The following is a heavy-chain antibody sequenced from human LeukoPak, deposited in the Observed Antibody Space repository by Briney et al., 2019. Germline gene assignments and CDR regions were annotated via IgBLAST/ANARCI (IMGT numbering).Heavy chain of an antibody. CDR3: AKDQMGHIAAVDY. CDR1: GFTFSSYG. J-gene: IGHJ4*02. Sequence: GGSLRLSCAASGFTFSSYGMHWVRQAPGKGLEWVAVISYDGSNKYYADSVKGRFIISRDNSKNTLYLRMNSLRAEDTAVYYCAKDQMGHIAAVDYWGQGTLVTVSS. CDR2: ISYDGSNK. V-gene: IGHV3-30*18. D-gene: IGHD6-13*01.